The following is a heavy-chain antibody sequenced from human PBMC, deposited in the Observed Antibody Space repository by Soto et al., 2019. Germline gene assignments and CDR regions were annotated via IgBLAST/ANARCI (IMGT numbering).Heavy chain of an antibody. D-gene: IGHD6-13*01. CDR3: ARENGYLDYYYYGMDV. J-gene: IGHJ6*02. CDR1: GFTFSSYS. V-gene: IGHV3-21*01. CDR2: ISSRSSYI. Sequence: EVQLVESGGGLVKPGGSLRLSCAASGFTFSSYSMNWVRQAPGKGLEWVSSISSRSSYIYYADSVKGRFTISRDNAKNSLYLQMNSLRAEDTAVYYCARENGYLDYYYYGMDVWGQGTTVTVSS.